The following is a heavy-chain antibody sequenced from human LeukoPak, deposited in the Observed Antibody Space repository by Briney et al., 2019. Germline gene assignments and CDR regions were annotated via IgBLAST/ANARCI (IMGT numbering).Heavy chain of an antibody. J-gene: IGHJ4*02. CDR3: TRGIGYTYGWSD. CDR1: GFTFTDYA. Sequence: GGSLRLSCVTSGFTFTDYAISWFRQAPGKGLEWVGFIRRIPSGGTTDYAASVKGRFTISRDNSKSIAYLQMNSLESEDTAMYYCTRGIGYTYGWSDWGQGTLVTV. D-gene: IGHD5-18*01. CDR2: IRRIPSGGTT. V-gene: IGHV3-49*03.